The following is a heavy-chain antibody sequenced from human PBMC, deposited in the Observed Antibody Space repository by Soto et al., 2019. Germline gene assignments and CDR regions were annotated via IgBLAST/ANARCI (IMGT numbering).Heavy chain of an antibody. D-gene: IGHD2-2*01. CDR1: GXTFDDYT. J-gene: IGHJ6*02. Sequence: LRLSFAASGXTFDDYTMHWVRQAPGKGLEWVSLISWDGGSTYYADSVKGRFTISRDNSKNSLYLQMNSLRTEDTALYYCAKARRSSTSCYSHYYYGMDVWGQGTTVTVSS. V-gene: IGHV3-43*01. CDR3: AKARRSSTSCYSHYYYGMDV. CDR2: ISWDGGST.